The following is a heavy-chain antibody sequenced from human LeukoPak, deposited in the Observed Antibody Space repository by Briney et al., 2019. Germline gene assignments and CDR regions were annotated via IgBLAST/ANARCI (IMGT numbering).Heavy chain of an antibody. D-gene: IGHD6-13*01. V-gene: IGHV3-7*05. J-gene: IGHJ4*02. CDR3: ARGGDSSSWYWFDY. CDR1: GFTFSNYW. CDR2: IKQDGSEK. Sequence: GGSLRLSCAASGFTFSNYWVSWVRQAPGKGLEWVANIKQDGSEKYYVDSVKGRFTISRDNAKNSLYLQMNSLRAEDTAVYYCARGGDSSSWYWFDYWGQGTLVTVSS.